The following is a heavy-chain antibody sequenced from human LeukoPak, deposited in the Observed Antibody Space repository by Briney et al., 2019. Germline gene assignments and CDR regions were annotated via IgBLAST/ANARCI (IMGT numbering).Heavy chain of an antibody. CDR2: IYSDEST. V-gene: IGHV3-53*01. Sequence: GGSLRLSCAASGFSVSTNYMSWVRQAPGKGLEWVSVIYSDESTYYPDTVKGRFTISRDNAKNTVDLQMNSLRAEDTAVYYCTRDQTRPPQGENRGQGTLVTVSS. D-gene: IGHD3-10*01. J-gene: IGHJ4*02. CDR3: TRDQTRPPQGEN. CDR1: GFSVSTNY.